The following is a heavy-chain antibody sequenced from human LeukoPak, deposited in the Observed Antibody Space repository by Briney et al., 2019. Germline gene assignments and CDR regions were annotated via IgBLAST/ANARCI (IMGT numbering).Heavy chain of an antibody. CDR2: ISYDGSNK. CDR3: ARDLMYYFDY. CDR1: GFTFSSYA. D-gene: IGHD3-10*02. Sequence: GGSLRLSCAASGFTFSSYAMHWVRQAPGKGLEWVAVISYDGSNKYYADSVKGRFTISRDNSKNTLYLQMNSLRAEDTAVYYCARDLMYYFDYWGQGTLVTVSS. J-gene: IGHJ4*02. V-gene: IGHV3-30*04.